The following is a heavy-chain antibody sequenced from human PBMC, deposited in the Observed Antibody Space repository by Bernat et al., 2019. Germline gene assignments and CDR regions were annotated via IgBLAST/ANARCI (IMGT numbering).Heavy chain of an antibody. Sequence: EMQLVESGGGLVQPGGSLKLSCDASGFTFSGSAIHWVRQAPGKGLEWIGRIRNKANNYATAFTASVTGRFTISRDDSKNTAYLQMNSLKTEDTAVYFCTRLDETVVKTASDYWGQGALVTVSS. J-gene: IGHJ4*02. D-gene: IGHD2-21*01. V-gene: IGHV3-73*01. CDR3: TRLDETVVKTASDY. CDR2: IRNKANNYAT. CDR1: GFTFSGSA.